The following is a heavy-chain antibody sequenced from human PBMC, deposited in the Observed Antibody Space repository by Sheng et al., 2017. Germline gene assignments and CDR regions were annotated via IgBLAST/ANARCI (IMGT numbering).Heavy chain of an antibody. CDR2: ISASGGRT. Sequence: EVQLVESGGGLVQPGGSRRLSCAVSGFTFRTYAMSWVRQAPGKGLEWVSAISASGGRTYYADSVQGRFTISRDNSKNTLYLQMNSLRAEDTAFYYCAKEGGIVGAGDYWGQGTLVTVSS. CDR3: AKEGGIVGAGDY. D-gene: IGHD1-26*01. J-gene: IGHJ4*02. V-gene: IGHV3-23*04. CDR1: GFTFRTYA.